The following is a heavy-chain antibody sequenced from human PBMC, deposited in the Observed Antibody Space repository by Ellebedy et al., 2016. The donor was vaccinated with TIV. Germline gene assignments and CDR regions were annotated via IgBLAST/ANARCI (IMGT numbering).Heavy chain of an antibody. V-gene: IGHV3-7*01. CDR3: ARRYFDY. CDR1: GFTFSSYW. Sequence: GESLKISXAASGFTFSSYWMSWVRQAPGKGLEWVANIKQDGNEKYYVDPVKGRFTISRDNAKNSLYLQMNSLRADDTAVYYCARRYFDYWGQGTLVTVSS. J-gene: IGHJ4*02. CDR2: IKQDGNEK.